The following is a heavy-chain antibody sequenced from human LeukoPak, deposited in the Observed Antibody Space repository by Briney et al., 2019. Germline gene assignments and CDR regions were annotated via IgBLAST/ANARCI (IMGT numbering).Heavy chain of an antibody. V-gene: IGHV1-46*01. Sequence: ASVKVSCKASGYICTIYYIHWLRQASGQGLEWMGVINPSVGSTTYAQKLQGRVTMARDASTTTVYMELSSLRSQDTAVYFCARDSSGSAYYFFYYMDVWGKGTTVTVSS. CDR2: INPSVGST. CDR3: ARDSSGSAYYFFYYMDV. J-gene: IGHJ6*03. D-gene: IGHD1-26*01. CDR1: GYICTIYY.